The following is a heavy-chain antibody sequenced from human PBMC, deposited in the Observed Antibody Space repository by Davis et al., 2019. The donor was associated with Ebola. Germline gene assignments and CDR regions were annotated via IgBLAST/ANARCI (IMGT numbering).Heavy chain of an antibody. J-gene: IGHJ6*02. Sequence: ASVKVSCKASGGTFSSYAISWVRQAPGQRLEWMGWINAGNGNTKYSQKFQGRVTITRDTSASTAYMELSSLRSEDTAVYYCARVREGINNYGMDVWGQGTTVTVSS. D-gene: IGHD1-26*01. V-gene: IGHV1-3*01. CDR1: GGTFSSYA. CDR3: ARVREGINNYGMDV. CDR2: INAGNGNT.